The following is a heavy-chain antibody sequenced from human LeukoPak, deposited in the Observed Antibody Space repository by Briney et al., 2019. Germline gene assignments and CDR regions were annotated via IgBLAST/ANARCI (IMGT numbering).Heavy chain of an antibody. D-gene: IGHD5-24*01. V-gene: IGHV3-7*01. CDR1: GFSFGSYW. CDR3: AKSGYNRFDY. Sequence: GGSLRLSCAASGFSFGSYWMSWVRQAPGKGLEWVANINQDESENYYVDSVKGRFTISRDNAKKSPYLQMNSLRAEDTAVYYCAKSGYNRFDYWGQGTRVTVSS. J-gene: IGHJ4*02. CDR2: INQDESEN.